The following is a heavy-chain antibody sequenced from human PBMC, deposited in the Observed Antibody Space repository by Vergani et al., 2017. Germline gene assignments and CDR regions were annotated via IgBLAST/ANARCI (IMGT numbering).Heavy chain of an antibody. V-gene: IGHV3-30*03. CDR1: GFPFSDYG. CDR3: ARDSLTRVTTLDYYYMGV. CDR2: ISYDGNKK. J-gene: IGHJ6*03. Sequence: QVQLVESGGGEVQPGRSLRLSCSAAGFPFSDYGVHWVRQAPGKGLEWVSVISYDGNKKNYADSVKGRFTISRDNSKNTLYLEMNALRAEDTAVYYCARDSLTRVTTLDYYYMGVWGKGTTVTVSS. D-gene: IGHD1-1*01.